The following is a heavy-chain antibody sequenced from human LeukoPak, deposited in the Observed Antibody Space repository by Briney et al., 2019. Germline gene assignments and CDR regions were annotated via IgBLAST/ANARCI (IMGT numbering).Heavy chain of an antibody. CDR2: ISGSDGST. Sequence: PGGSLRLSCAASGFTFSSYAMSWVRQAPGKGLEWVSAISGSDGSTYYADSVKGRFTIPRDNSKNTLYLQMNSLRAEDTAVYYCAKDTVRGVSGFDYWGQGTLVTVSS. CDR1: GFTFSSYA. J-gene: IGHJ4*02. D-gene: IGHD3-10*01. CDR3: AKDTVRGVSGFDY. V-gene: IGHV3-23*01.